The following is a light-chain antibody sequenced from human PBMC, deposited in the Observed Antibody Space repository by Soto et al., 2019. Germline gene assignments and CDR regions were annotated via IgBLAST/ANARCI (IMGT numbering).Light chain of an antibody. J-gene: IGKJ1*01. CDR3: QQSYSTTPGT. CDR2: DAS. CDR1: QGISSA. Sequence: AIPLNQSPSSLSASVGDRVTITCRASQGISSAVAWYQQKPGKPPKLLMYDASSLESGVPPRFSGSGSGTDFTLTISRLQPEDFATYYCQQSYSTTPGTFGQGTNVDI. V-gene: IGKV1-13*02.